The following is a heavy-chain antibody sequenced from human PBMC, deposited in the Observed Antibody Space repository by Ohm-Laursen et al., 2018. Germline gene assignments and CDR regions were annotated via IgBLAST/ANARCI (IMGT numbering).Heavy chain of an antibody. J-gene: IGHJ4*02. CDR2: ISGSGGST. V-gene: IGHV3-23*01. CDR3: ARGGQQQVEDY. D-gene: IGHD6-13*01. CDR1: GFTFSSYG. Sequence: SLRLSCAASGFTFSSYGMNWVRQAPGKGLEWVSAISGSGGSTYYADSVKGRFTISRDNSQNTLYLQMNSLRAEDTAVYYCARGGQQQVEDYWGQGTLVTVSS.